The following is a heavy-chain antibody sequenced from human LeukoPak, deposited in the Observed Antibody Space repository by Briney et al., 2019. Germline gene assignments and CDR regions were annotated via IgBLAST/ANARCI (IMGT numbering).Heavy chain of an antibody. D-gene: IGHD3-22*01. J-gene: IGHJ3*02. CDR2: IIPIFGTA. Sequence: GASVKVSCKASGGTFSSYAISWVRQAPGQGLEWMGRIIPIFGTANYAQKFQGRVTITTDESTSTAYMELSSLRSEDTAVYYCARGSSGYDAFDIWGQGTMVTVSS. V-gene: IGHV1-69*05. CDR1: GGTFSSYA. CDR3: ARGSSGYDAFDI.